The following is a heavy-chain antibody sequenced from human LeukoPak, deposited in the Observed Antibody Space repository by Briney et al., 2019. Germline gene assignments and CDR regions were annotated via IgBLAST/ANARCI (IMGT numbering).Heavy chain of an antibody. CDR1: GGSISSYY. V-gene: IGHV4-4*07. Sequence: SETLSLTCTVSGGSISSYYWSWIRQPAGKGLEWIGRIYTSGSTNYNPSLKSRVTMSVDTSKNQFSLKLSSVTAADTAVYYCARESIAVASRYYFAYCGEGTLVTVSS. CDR3: ARESIAVASRYYFAY. J-gene: IGHJ4*02. D-gene: IGHD6-19*01. CDR2: IYTSGST.